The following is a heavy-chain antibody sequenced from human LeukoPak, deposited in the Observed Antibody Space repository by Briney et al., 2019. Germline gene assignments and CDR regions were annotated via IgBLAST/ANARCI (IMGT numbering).Heavy chain of an antibody. D-gene: IGHD6-13*01. CDR3: AKLVASGTQY. CDR1: GLTFSSYA. CDR2: ISGNGGGT. J-gene: IGHJ4*02. V-gene: IGHV3-23*01. Sequence: GGSLRLSCAASGLTFSSYAMSWVRQAPGKGLEWVSGISGNGGGTFYADSVKGRFTISRDNSKNTLYLQMNSLRAEDTAVYYCAKLVASGTQYWGQGTLVTVSS.